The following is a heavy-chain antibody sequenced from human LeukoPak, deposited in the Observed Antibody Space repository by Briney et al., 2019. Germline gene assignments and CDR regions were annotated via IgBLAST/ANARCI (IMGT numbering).Heavy chain of an antibody. CDR1: GFTFSSYG. Sequence: GRSLRLSCAASGFTFSSYGMHWVRQAPGKGLEWVAVISYDGSNKYYADSVKGRFTISRDNSKNTLYLQMNSLRAEDTAVYYCAKDKMSSGMDVWGQGTTVTVSS. CDR2: ISYDGSNK. CDR3: AKDKMSSGMDV. V-gene: IGHV3-30*18. J-gene: IGHJ6*02. D-gene: IGHD5-24*01.